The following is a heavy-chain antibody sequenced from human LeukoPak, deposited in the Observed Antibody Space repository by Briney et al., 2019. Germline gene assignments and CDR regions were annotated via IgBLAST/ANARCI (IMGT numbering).Heavy chain of an antibody. CDR1: GGSISSYY. D-gene: IGHD3-3*01. CDR3: ARRLDFWSGYYLDGNWFDP. V-gene: IGHV4-4*09. J-gene: IGHJ5*02. CDR2: IYTSGST. Sequence: PSETLSLTCTVSGGSISSYYWSWIRQPPGKGLEWIGYIYTSGSTNYNPSLKSRVTISVDTSKNQFPLKLSSVTAADTAVYYCARRLDFWSGYYLDGNWFDPWGQGTLVTVSS.